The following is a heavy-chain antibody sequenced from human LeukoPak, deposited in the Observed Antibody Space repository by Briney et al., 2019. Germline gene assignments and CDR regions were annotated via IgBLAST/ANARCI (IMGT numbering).Heavy chain of an antibody. D-gene: IGHD3-22*01. V-gene: IGHV3-21*01. CDR2: ISSGSSYI. CDR1: GFTFSSYS. Sequence: GGSLRLSCAASGFTFSSYSMNWVHQAPGKGLEWVSSISSGSSYIYYADSVKGRFTISRDNAKNSLYLQMNSLRAEDTAVYYCARDWGYYDSSGYYYPYYFDYWGQGTLVTVSS. CDR3: ARDWGYYDSSGYYYPYYFDY. J-gene: IGHJ4*02.